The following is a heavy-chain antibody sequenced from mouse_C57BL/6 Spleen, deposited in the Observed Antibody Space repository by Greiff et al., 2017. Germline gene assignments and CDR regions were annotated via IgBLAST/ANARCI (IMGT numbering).Heavy chain of an antibody. D-gene: IGHD2-3*01. CDR1: GYAFSSYW. Sequence: QVQLQQSGAEPVKPGASVKISCKASGYAFSSYWMNWVKQRPGKGLEWIGQIYPGDGDTNYNGKFKGKATLTADKSSSTAYMQLSSLTSEDSAVYFCARSYDGYRYFDVWGTGTTVTVSS. CDR3: ARSYDGYRYFDV. V-gene: IGHV1-80*01. CDR2: IYPGDGDT. J-gene: IGHJ1*03.